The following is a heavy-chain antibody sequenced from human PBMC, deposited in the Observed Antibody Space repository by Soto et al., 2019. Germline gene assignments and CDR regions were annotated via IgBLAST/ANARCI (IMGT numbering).Heavy chain of an antibody. CDR2: IYPGDSYT. D-gene: IGHD3-16*02. CDR1: EYSFSTYW. V-gene: IGHV5-51*01. CDR3: VSQFRQNYRLTNKYYHSGLDV. Sequence: PVESLTSSCNGAEYSFSTYWLAWVLQMPGKGLEGMGIIYPGDSYTLYSPSFQCQGTISSYTSLTTAHLQWSSLKSSDTSMYYCVSQFRQNYRLTNKYYHSGLDVWGQGTTVTVSS. J-gene: IGHJ6*01.